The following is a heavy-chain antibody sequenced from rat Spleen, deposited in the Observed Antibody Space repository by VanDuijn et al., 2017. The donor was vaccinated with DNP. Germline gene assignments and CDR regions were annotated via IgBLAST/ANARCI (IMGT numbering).Heavy chain of an antibody. CDR2: INYNGST. Sequence: EVQLQESGPGLVKPSQSLSLTCSVTGYSITRNYWGWIRNFPGNKMEWIGHINYNGSTSYHPSLRSRISITRDTSKNQFFLQLNSVTTEDTATYYCVRWVRALDYWGQGVMVTVSS. J-gene: IGHJ2*01. D-gene: IGHD4-1*01. V-gene: IGHV3-1*01. CDR3: VRWVRALDY. CDR1: GYSITRNY.